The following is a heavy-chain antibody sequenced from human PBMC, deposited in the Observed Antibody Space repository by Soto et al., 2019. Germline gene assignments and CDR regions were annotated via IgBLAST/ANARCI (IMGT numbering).Heavy chain of an antibody. V-gene: IGHV3-33*01. CDR2: IWYDGSNK. CDR3: ARKTSNWFAP. J-gene: IGHJ5*02. Sequence: QVQLVESGGGVVQPGRSLRLSCAASRFTFSSYDMHWVRHAPAKGLEWVALIWYDGSNKYYADSVKGRFTISRDNSKNMLYLQRNSLRAEDTAVYYCARKTSNWFAPWGQGTLVTVSS. CDR1: RFTFSSYD.